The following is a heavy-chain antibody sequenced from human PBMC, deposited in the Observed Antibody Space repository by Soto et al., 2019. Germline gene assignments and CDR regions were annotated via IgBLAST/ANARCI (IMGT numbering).Heavy chain of an antibody. V-gene: IGHV4-39*01. D-gene: IGHD1-26*01. CDR1: GGSISSSSYY. J-gene: IGHJ4*02. Sequence: QLQLQESGPGLVKPSETLSLTCTVSGGSISSSSYYWGWIRQPPGKGLEWIGSIYYSGSTYYNPSLKSRVTISVDTSKNQFSLKLSSVTAADTAVYYCVRISGSFGGYYWGQGTLVTVSS. CDR3: VRISGSFGGYY. CDR2: IYYSGST.